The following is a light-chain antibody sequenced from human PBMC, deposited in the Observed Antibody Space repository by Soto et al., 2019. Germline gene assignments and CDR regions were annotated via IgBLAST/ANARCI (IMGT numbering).Light chain of an antibody. CDR2: EVN. CDR1: SNDVGGYNY. Sequence: QSVLTQPPSASGSPGQSVTISCTGTSNDVGGYNYVSWYQQHPGKAPKLMIYEVNKRPSGVPDRFSGSKSGNTASLTVSGLQAEDEADYSCSSFAVSNSFVFGTVTKVTV. J-gene: IGLJ1*01. CDR3: SSFAVSNSFV. V-gene: IGLV2-8*01.